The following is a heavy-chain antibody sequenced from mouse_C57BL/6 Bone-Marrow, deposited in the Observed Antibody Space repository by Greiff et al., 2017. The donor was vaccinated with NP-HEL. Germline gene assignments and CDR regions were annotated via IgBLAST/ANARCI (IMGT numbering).Heavy chain of an antibody. Sequence: EVQLQQSGPELVKPGASVKISCKASGYTFTDYYMNWVKQSHGKSLEWIGDINPNNGGTSYNQKFKGKATLTVDKSSSTAYMELRSLTSEDSAVYYCASSSLGYYFDYWGQGTTLTVSS. D-gene: IGHD1-1*01. J-gene: IGHJ2*01. CDR2: INPNNGGT. V-gene: IGHV1-26*01. CDR1: GYTFTDYY. CDR3: ASSSLGYYFDY.